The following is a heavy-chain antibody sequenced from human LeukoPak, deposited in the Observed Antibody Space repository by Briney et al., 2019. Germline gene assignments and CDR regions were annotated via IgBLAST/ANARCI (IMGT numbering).Heavy chain of an antibody. CDR3: ARVGSSGYYFDY. CDR1: GGSISSYY. CDR2: IYYSGST. J-gene: IGHJ4*02. V-gene: IGHV4-59*01. D-gene: IGHD3-22*01. Sequence: SETLSLTCTVSGGSISSYYWSWVRQPPGKGREWIGYIYYSGSTNYNPSLKSRVTISVDTSNNPFSLKLSSVTAADTAVYYCARVGSSGYYFDYWGQGTLVTVSS.